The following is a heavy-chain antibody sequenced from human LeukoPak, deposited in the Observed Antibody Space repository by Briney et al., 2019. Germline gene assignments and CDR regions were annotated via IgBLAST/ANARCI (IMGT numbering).Heavy chain of an antibody. CDR3: ARLTGTYYYYYMDV. J-gene: IGHJ6*03. D-gene: IGHD1-7*01. V-gene: IGHV4-39*07. CDR1: GGSISSSCCS. CDR2: AHYSGST. Sequence: SETLSLTCTVSGGSISSSCCSWGWIRQPPGKGLEWIGSAHYSGSTYYNPSLKSRVTISVDTSKNQFSLKLSSVTAADTAVYYCARLTGTYYYYYMDVWGKGATVTVSS.